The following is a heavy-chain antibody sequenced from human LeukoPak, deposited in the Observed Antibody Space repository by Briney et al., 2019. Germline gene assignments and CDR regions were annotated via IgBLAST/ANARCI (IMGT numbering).Heavy chain of an antibody. CDR3: ARVDDTAMVPIYYYYGMDV. Sequence: EASVKVSCKASGGTFSSYAISWVRQAPGQGLEWMGWINPNSGGTNYAQKFQGRVTMTRDTSISTAYMELSRLRSDDTAVYYCARVDDTAMVPIYYYYGMDVWGQGTTVTVSS. V-gene: IGHV1-2*02. CDR2: INPNSGGT. D-gene: IGHD5-18*01. J-gene: IGHJ6*02. CDR1: GGTFSSYA.